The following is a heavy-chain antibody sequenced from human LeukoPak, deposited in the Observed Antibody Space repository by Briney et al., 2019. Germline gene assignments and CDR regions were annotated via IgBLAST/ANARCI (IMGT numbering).Heavy chain of an antibody. V-gene: IGHV3-23*01. D-gene: IGHD3-10*01. Sequence: PGRSLRLSCAASGFTFSSYAMSWVRQAPGKGLEWVSAISGSGGSTYYADSVKGRFTISRDNSKNTLYLQMNSLRAEDTAVYYCAKDDSIRGVISYWGQGTLVTVSS. CDR1: GFTFSSYA. CDR2: ISGSGGST. CDR3: AKDDSIRGVISY. J-gene: IGHJ4*02.